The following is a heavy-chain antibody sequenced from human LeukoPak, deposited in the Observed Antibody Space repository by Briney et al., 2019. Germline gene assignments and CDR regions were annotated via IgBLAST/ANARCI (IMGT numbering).Heavy chain of an antibody. D-gene: IGHD3-9*01. CDR1: GFTFSSYA. CDR2: ISGSGGST. CDR3: ARDGSYYDILTGYYDY. Sequence: GGSLRLSCAASGFTFSSYAMSWVRQAPGKGLEWVSAISGSGGSTYYADSVKGRFTISRDNSKNTLYLQMNSLRAEDTAVYYCARDGSYYDILTGYYDYWGQGTLVTVSS. J-gene: IGHJ4*02. V-gene: IGHV3-23*01.